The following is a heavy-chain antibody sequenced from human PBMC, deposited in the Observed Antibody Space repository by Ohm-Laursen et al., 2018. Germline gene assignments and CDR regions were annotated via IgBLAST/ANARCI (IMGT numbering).Heavy chain of an antibody. V-gene: IGHV3-7*01. Sequence: LRLSCTASGFTFSSYWMSWVRQAPGKGLEWVANIKPDASEEHYVDSVKGRFTISRDNANNSVYLQMNSLRAEDTAVYYCARDPPEDSSWYADYWGQGTLVTVSP. CDR2: IKPDASEE. CDR3: ARDPPEDSSWYADY. CDR1: GFTFSSYW. J-gene: IGHJ4*02. D-gene: IGHD6-13*01.